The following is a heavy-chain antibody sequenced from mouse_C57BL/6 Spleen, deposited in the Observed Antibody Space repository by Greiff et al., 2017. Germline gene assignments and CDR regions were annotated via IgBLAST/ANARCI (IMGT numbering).Heavy chain of an antibody. CDR2: INPNNGGT. CDR3: ARQLRLRYYAMDY. Sequence: VQLQQSGPELVKPGASVKISCKASGYTFTDYYMNWVKQSHGKILEWIGDINPNNGGTSYNQKFKGKATLTVDKSSSTAYMELRSLTSEDSAVYYCARQLRLRYYAMDYWGQGTSVTVSS. D-gene: IGHD3-2*02. V-gene: IGHV1-26*01. J-gene: IGHJ4*01. CDR1: GYTFTDYY.